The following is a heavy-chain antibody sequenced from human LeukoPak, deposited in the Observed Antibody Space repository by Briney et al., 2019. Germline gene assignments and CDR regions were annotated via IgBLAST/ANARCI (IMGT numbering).Heavy chain of an antibody. Sequence: GGSLRLSCAASGFTFSSYGMHWVRQAPGKGLEWVAFIRYDGNNKSYTESVKGRFTISRDNSKDTLCLQMSSLRAEDTAVYYCSKDMKVVPAATGLNYWGQGTLVTVSS. D-gene: IGHD2-2*01. J-gene: IGHJ4*02. V-gene: IGHV3-30*02. CDR1: GFTFSSYG. CDR2: IRYDGNNK. CDR3: SKDMKVVPAATGLNY.